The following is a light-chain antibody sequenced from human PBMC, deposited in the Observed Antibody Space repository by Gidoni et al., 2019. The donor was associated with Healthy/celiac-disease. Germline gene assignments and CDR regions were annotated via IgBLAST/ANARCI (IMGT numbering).Light chain of an antibody. Sequence: DIQMTQSPSSLSASVGDRVTITCRASQSISSYLNWYQQKPGKAPKLLLYAASSLQSGVPSRFSGSGYGTDFTITIRSLQPEDFATYYCQQSYSTPLITFGQGTRLEIK. CDR3: QQSYSTPLIT. CDR1: QSISSY. CDR2: AAS. V-gene: IGKV1-39*01. J-gene: IGKJ5*01.